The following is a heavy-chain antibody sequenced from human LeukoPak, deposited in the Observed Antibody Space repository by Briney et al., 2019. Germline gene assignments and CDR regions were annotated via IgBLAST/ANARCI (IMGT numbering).Heavy chain of an antibody. V-gene: IGHV1-46*01. J-gene: IGHJ4*02. CDR1: GYTFTSYY. CDR2: INPSGGST. Sequence: ASVKVSCKASGYTFTSYYMHWVRQAPGQGLEWMGIINPSGGSTSYAQKFQGRVTMTRDMSTSTAYMELSRLRSDDTAVYYCARGNDFWSGYSGIIDYWGQGTLVTVSS. D-gene: IGHD3-3*01. CDR3: ARGNDFWSGYSGIIDY.